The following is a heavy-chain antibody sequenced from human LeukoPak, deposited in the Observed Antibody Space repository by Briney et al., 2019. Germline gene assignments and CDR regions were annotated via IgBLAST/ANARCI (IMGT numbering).Heavy chain of an antibody. D-gene: IGHD3-22*01. V-gene: IGHV3-7*01. Sequence: GGSLRLSCAASGFTFSSYWMSWVRQAPGKGLEWVANIKQDGSEKYYVDSVKGRFTISRDNAKNSLYLQMNSLRAEDTAVYYCARLQDYYDSSGYVGGFDYWGQGTLVTASS. CDR3: ARLQDYYDSSGYVGGFDY. J-gene: IGHJ4*02. CDR1: GFTFSSYW. CDR2: IKQDGSEK.